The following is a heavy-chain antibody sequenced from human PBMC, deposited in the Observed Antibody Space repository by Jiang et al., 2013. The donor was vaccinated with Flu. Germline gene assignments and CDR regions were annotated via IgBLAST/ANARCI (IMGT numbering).Heavy chain of an antibody. V-gene: IGHV3-23*01. CDR1: GFTFSSYA. CDR2: ISGSGGST. CDR3: AKVSTSLRYFDWLKSWFDP. D-gene: IGHD3-9*01. J-gene: IGHJ5*02. Sequence: LSCAASGFTFSSYAMSWVRQAPGKGLEWVSAISGSGGSTYYADSVKGRFTISRDNSKNTLYLQMNSLRAEDTAVYYCAKVSTSLRYFDWLKSWFDPWGQGTLATVSS.